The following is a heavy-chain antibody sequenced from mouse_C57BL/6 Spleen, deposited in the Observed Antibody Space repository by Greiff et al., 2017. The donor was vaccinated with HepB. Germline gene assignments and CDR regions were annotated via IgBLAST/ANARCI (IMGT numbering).Heavy chain of an antibody. V-gene: IGHV5-9*01. CDR1: GFTFSSYT. CDR2: ISGGGGNT. Sequence: EVQRVESGGGLVKPGGSLKLSCAASGFTFSSYTMSWVRQTPEKRLEWVATISGGGGNTYYPDSVKGRFTISRDNAKNTLYLQMSSLRSEDTALYYCARHEGVDWFAYWGQGTLVTVSA. J-gene: IGHJ3*01. D-gene: IGHD1-1*02. CDR3: ARHEGVDWFAY.